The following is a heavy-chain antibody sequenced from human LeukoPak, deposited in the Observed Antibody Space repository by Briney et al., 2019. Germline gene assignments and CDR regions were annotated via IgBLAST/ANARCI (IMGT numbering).Heavy chain of an antibody. CDR2: INHSGST. D-gene: IGHD3-9*01. J-gene: IGHJ5*02. CDR3: AGSNEYDILTGTNLHGWFDP. Sequence: SETLSLTCAVYGGSFSGYYWSWIRQPPGKGLEWIGEINHSGSTNYNPSLKSRVTISVDTSKNQFSLKLSSVTAADTAVYYCAGSNEYDILTGTNLHGWFDPWGQGTLATVSS. V-gene: IGHV4-34*01. CDR1: GGSFSGYY.